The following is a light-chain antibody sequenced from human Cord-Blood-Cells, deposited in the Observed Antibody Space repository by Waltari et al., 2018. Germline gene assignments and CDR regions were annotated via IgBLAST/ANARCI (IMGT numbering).Light chain of an antibody. CDR3: QQYYSTPLT. CDR1: QSVLYSSNNKNY. Sequence: DIVMTQSPDSLAVSLGESATINCTSSQSVLYSSNNKNYLAWYQQKPGPPPKLLIYWASTRESGVPDRFSGSGSGTDFTLTISSLQAEDVAVYYCQQYYSTPLTFGPGTKVDIK. V-gene: IGKV4-1*01. J-gene: IGKJ3*01. CDR2: WAS.